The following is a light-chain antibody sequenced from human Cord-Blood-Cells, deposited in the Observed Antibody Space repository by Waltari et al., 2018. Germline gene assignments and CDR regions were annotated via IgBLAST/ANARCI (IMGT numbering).Light chain of an antibody. Sequence: EIVMTQSPATLSVSPGERATLSCRASQSVSSNLAWYPQKPGQAPRLLIYGASTRATGIPARFSCSGSGTEFTLTISSLQSEDFAVYYCQQYNNLPPTFGQGTKVEIK. J-gene: IGKJ1*01. CDR3: QQYNNLPPT. CDR2: GAS. V-gene: IGKV3-15*01. CDR1: QSVSSN.